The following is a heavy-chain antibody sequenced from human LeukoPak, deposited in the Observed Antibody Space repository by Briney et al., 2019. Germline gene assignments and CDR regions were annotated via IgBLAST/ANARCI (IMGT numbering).Heavy chain of an antibody. CDR3: ARPYYYDSRIDP. V-gene: IGHV4-30-4*01. J-gene: IGHJ5*02. Sequence: SETLSLTCTVSGGSISSGDYYWSWIRQPPGRGLEWIAYMYYSGSTYYNPSLKSRVTMSADTSKNQLSLKLSSVTATDTAVYYCARPYYYDSRIDPWGQGILVTVSS. D-gene: IGHD3-22*01. CDR1: GGSISSGDYY. CDR2: MYYSGST.